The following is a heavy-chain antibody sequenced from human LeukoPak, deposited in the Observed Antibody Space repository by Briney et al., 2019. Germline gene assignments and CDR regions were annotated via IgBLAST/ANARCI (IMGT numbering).Heavy chain of an antibody. CDR1: GFTFSIHA. Sequence: GGSLRLSWAAFGFTFSIHAMSWVGQALGKGLKWVSGINDSGDSTYHADSVKGRFTISRDNSKNTLYLQMNSLRAEDTAVYYCAKSLDLAVAGIDYWGQGTLVTVSS. J-gene: IGHJ4*02. D-gene: IGHD6-19*01. V-gene: IGHV3-23*01. CDR3: AKSLDLAVAGIDY. CDR2: INDSGDST.